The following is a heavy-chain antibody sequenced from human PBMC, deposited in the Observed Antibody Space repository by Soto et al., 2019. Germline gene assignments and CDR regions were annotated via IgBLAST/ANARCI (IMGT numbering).Heavy chain of an antibody. CDR2: INESGST. CDR3: ARGSGIVALPGELEDVKYDY. CDR1: GQSFSGHS. Sequence: QVQLQQWGAGLVKPSETLSLSCAVYGQSFSGHSWAWIRQPPGKGLEWIGEINESGSTYYNPSLRSPATISTNTSMNQFSLKLSSVSAADTAAYFCARGSGIVALPGELEDVKYDYWGQGTLVNVSS. D-gene: IGHD1-1*01. V-gene: IGHV4-34*01. J-gene: IGHJ4*02.